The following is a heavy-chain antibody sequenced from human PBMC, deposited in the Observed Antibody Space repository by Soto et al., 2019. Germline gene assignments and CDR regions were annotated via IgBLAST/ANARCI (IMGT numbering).Heavy chain of an antibody. CDR1: GGSSGNSA. CDR3: ATGVIWIGYFTVDS. CDR2: FIPAYRTL. D-gene: IGHD3-3*01. V-gene: IGHV1-69*01. J-gene: IGHJ4*02. Sequence: QVLLVQSGAEVKKPGSSVKISCKASGGSSGNSAINWVRQTPGQGLEWLGGFIPAYRTLNFAQKFKGRVTITADESTGTAFMTLSGLASNDTAVYYCATGVIWIGYFTVDSWGQGTRVTVSS.